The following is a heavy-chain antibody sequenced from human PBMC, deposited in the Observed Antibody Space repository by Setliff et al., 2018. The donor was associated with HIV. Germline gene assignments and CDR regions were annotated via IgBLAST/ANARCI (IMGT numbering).Heavy chain of an antibody. D-gene: IGHD6-13*01. Sequence: GGSLRLSWAASGFTVTTYWMSWVRQAPGKGLEWVAFIRYDGSDKYYVDSVKGRFTVSRDNSKNTLYLQMNSLRPEDTALYYCAKDRLLDGSSWYYLDYWGQGTLVTVSS. CDR2: IRYDGSDK. J-gene: IGHJ4*02. CDR1: GFTVTTYW. V-gene: IGHV3-30*02. CDR3: AKDRLLDGSSWYYLDY.